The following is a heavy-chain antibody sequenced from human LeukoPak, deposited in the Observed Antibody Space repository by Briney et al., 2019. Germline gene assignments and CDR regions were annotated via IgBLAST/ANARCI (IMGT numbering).Heavy chain of an antibody. D-gene: IGHD3-10*01. Sequence: SETLSLTCTVSGSSISSAYYWGWIRQPPGKGLEWIASIYHSGNTYYNPPLKSRVTISVDTSKNQFSLKLSSVTAADTAVYYCAKEITGGLYYMDVWGKGTTVTVSS. CDR2: IYHSGNT. J-gene: IGHJ6*03. CDR3: AKEITGGLYYMDV. V-gene: IGHV4-38-2*02. CDR1: GSSISSAYY.